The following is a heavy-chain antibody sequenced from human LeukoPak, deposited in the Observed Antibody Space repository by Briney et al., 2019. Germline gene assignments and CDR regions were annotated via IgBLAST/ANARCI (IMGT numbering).Heavy chain of an antibody. CDR2: IRSDGSSK. CDR3: AKWSGDYPSYYLDY. CDR1: GFTFSSFG. Sequence: PGRSLRLSRAASGFTFSSFGLHWVRQAPGKGLEWVALIRSDGSSKNYADSVKGRFTISRDTSKNTVHLQMNNLRAEDTAVYYCAKWSGDYPSYYLDYWGQGTLVAVSS. D-gene: IGHD4-17*01. V-gene: IGHV3-33*06. J-gene: IGHJ4*02.